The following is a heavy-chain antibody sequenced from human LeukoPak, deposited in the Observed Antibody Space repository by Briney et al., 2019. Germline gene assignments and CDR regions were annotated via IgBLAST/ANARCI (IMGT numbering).Heavy chain of an antibody. J-gene: IGHJ6*03. CDR1: GFAFSSYW. Sequence: GGSLRLSCAASGFAFSSYWMSWVRQAPGKGLEWVANIKQDGSEKYYVDSVKGRFTISRDNAKNSLYLQMNSLRSDDTAVYYCARDGADRVVRGVFISYYYYMDVWGKGTTVTVSS. V-gene: IGHV3-7*03. D-gene: IGHD3-10*01. CDR2: IKQDGSEK. CDR3: ARDGADRVVRGVFISYYYYMDV.